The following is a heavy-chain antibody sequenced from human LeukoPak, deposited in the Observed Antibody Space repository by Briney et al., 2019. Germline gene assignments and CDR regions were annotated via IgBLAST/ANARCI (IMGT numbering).Heavy chain of an antibody. D-gene: IGHD3-16*01. CDR2: IADAGT. CDR3: AKNLGPFDV. Sequence: GGSLRLSCAASGFTFNKFAMTWVRQAPGKGLEWVSSIADAGTYYADSVKGRFIISRDNSKNMLYLQLNSLRADDTAMYYCAKNLGPFDVRGQGTMVTVSS. V-gene: IGHV3-23*01. J-gene: IGHJ3*01. CDR1: GFTFNKFA.